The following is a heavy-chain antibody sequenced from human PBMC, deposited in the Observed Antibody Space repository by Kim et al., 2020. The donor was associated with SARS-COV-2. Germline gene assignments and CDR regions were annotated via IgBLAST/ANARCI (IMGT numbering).Heavy chain of an antibody. CDR2: ISSNGDST. Sequence: GGSLRLSCAASGFTFRSYGMHWVRQAPGKGLEYVSAISSNGDSTYYANSVKGRFTISRDNSKNTLYLQMGSLRAEDMAVYYCARVEHSSNWSPYYYGLDVWGQGTTVTVSS. CDR3: ARVEHSSNWSPYYYGLDV. J-gene: IGHJ6*02. V-gene: IGHV3-64*01. CDR1: GFTFRSYG. D-gene: IGHD6-13*01.